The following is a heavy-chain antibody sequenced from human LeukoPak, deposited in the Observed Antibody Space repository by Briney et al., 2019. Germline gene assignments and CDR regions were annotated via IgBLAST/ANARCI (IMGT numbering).Heavy chain of an antibody. CDR3: ARKVPDDAFDI. Sequence: ASVKVSCKASGYTFTGYYMHWVRQAPGQGLEWMGWINPNSGGTNHAQKFQGRVTMTRDTSISTAYTELSRLRSDDTAVYYCARKVPDDAFDIWGQGTMVTVSS. D-gene: IGHD2-2*01. J-gene: IGHJ3*02. CDR2: INPNSGGT. V-gene: IGHV1-2*02. CDR1: GYTFTGYY.